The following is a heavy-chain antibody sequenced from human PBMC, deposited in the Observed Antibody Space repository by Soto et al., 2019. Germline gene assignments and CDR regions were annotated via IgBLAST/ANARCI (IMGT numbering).Heavy chain of an antibody. Sequence: QVQLVQSGAEVKKPGSSVKVSCKASGGTFSSYTISWVRQAPGQGLEWMRRIIPILGIANYAQKFQGRVTITADKSTSTAYMELSSLRSEDTAVYYCASFTSMGMDVWGQGTTVTVSS. V-gene: IGHV1-69*02. D-gene: IGHD3-3*01. J-gene: IGHJ6*02. CDR3: ASFTSMGMDV. CDR1: GGTFSSYT. CDR2: IIPILGIA.